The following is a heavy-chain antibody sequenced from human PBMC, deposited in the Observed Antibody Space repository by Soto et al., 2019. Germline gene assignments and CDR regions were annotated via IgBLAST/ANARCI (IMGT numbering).Heavy chain of an antibody. CDR1: GFTFSSYS. V-gene: IGHV3-21*01. CDR3: ARWYDYIWGTQGYYFDY. CDR2: ISGSSSYI. Sequence: GGSLRLSCAASGFTFSSYSMNWVRQAPGKGLEWVSSISGSSSYIYYADSVKGRFTISRDNAKNSLYLQMNSLRAEDTAVYYCARWYDYIWGTQGYYFDYWGQGTLVTVSS. J-gene: IGHJ4*02. D-gene: IGHD3-16*01.